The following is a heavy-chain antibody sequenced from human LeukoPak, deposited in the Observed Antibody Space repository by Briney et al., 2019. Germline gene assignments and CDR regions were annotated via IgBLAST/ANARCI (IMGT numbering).Heavy chain of an antibody. CDR1: GDSISHYY. V-gene: IGHV4-59*01. CDR3: AREASLVGATIY. Sequence: SEXLSLTCTVSGDSISHYYWSWLRQPPGKGVEGIASIDYSGSTNYNPSLTSRVTISIETSKKQFSLKLNSVTAADTAVYYCAREASLVGATIYWGQGTLVTVSS. CDR2: IDYSGST. J-gene: IGHJ4*02. D-gene: IGHD1-26*01.